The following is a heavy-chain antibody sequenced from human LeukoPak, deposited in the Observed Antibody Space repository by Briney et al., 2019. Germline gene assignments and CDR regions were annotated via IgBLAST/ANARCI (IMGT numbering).Heavy chain of an antibody. CDR1: GDSITSYH. D-gene: IGHD1-1*01. Sequence: SETLSLTCTVSGDSITSYHWSWIRQPPGKGPEWIGFIHYTGTTNYSPSLRSRVTISVDTSKNQFSLKLSSATAADTAVYYCARDTGRDGGFDYWGQGTLVTVSS. J-gene: IGHJ4*02. CDR2: IHYTGTT. V-gene: IGHV4-59*01. CDR3: ARDTGRDGGFDY.